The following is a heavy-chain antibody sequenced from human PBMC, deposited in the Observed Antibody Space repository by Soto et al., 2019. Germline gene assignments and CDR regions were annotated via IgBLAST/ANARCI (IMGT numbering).Heavy chain of an antibody. V-gene: IGHV1-69*01. J-gene: IGHJ6*02. Sequence: QVQLVQSGAEVKKPGSSVKVSCKASGGTFSSYAISWVRQAPGQGLEWMGGIIPIFGTANYAQKFQGRVTITAEETTSTAYMELSSLRSEDTAVYYCALSTTVGGDYYYGMDVWGQGTTVTVSS. D-gene: IGHD4-4*01. CDR2: IIPIFGTA. CDR3: ALSTTVGGDYYYGMDV. CDR1: GGTFSSYA.